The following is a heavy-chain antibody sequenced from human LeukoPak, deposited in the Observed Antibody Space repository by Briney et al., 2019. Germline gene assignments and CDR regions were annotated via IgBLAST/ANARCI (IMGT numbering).Heavy chain of an antibody. CDR2: IYPGDSDT. Sequence: GESLKISCKGSGYSFTSYWIGWVRQMPGKGLEWMGIIYPGDSDTRYSPSFQGQVTISADKPISTAYLQWSSLKASDTAMYYCARSLSNYYDSDDAFDIWGQGTLVTVSS. CDR3: ARSLSNYYDSDDAFDI. CDR1: GYSFTSYW. J-gene: IGHJ3*02. V-gene: IGHV5-51*04. D-gene: IGHD3-22*01.